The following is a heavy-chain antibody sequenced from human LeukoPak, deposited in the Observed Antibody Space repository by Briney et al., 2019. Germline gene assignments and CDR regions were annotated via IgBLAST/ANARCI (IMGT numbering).Heavy chain of an antibody. D-gene: IGHD1-14*01. V-gene: IGHV3-23*01. Sequence: PGGSLRLSCAASGVTFSSYAMSWVRQAPGKGLEWVSGISGGGSSTYYADSVKGRFTISRDNSKNTLYVQMNSLRAEDTAVYYCASHNSNLVYYYYMDVWGKGTTVTVSS. CDR3: ASHNSNLVYYYYMDV. CDR2: ISGGGSST. J-gene: IGHJ6*03. CDR1: GVTFSSYA.